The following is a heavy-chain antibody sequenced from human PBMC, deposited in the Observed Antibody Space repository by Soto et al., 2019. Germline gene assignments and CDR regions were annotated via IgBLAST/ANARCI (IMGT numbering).Heavy chain of an antibody. CDR3: TREAIVVIPAAQPSHFDS. D-gene: IGHD2-2*01. CDR2: ISPYSGYT. Sequence: QVQLVQSGAEVKKPGASVKVSCKGLGYNFIKYGINCVRQAPGQGLEWMGWISPYSGYTHSAQKVQGRLTLTTDTAATTAYMELRSLRSADTALYSCTREAIVVIPAAQPSHFDSWGQGTLVTVSS. CDR1: GYNFIKYG. V-gene: IGHV1-18*01. J-gene: IGHJ4*02.